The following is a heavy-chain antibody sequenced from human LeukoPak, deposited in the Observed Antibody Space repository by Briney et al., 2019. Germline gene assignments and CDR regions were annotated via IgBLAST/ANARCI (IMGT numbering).Heavy chain of an antibody. J-gene: IGHJ4*02. CDR3: ARLYGDVFDY. V-gene: IGHV4-38-2*02. CDR2: IHHSGST. Sequence: KPSETLSLTCTVSDYSISSGHYWGWIRQPPGKGLEWIWSIHHSGSTYYNPSLKSRVTISVDTSKNQFSLRLNSVTAADTAVYYCARLYGDVFDYWGQGTLVTVSS. D-gene: IGHD4-17*01. CDR1: DYSISSGHY.